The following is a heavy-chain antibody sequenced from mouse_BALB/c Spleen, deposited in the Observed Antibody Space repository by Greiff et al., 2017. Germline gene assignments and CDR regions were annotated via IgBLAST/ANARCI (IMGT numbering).Heavy chain of an antibody. Sequence: VQGVESGAELVRPGVSVKISCKGSGYTFTDYAMHWVKQSHAKSLEWIGVISTYYGDASYNQKFKGKATMTVDKSSSTAYMELARLTSEDSAIYYCANYYGSSYGFAYWGQGTLVTVSA. J-gene: IGHJ3*01. CDR1: GYTFTDYA. D-gene: IGHD1-1*01. V-gene: IGHV1S137*01. CDR2: ISTYYGDA. CDR3: ANYYGSSYGFAY.